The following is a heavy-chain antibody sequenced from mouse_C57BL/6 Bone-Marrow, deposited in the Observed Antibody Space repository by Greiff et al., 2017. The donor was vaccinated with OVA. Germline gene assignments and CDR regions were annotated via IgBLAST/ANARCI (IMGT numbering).Heavy chain of an antibody. CDR3: AKKGGYDYDGSYWYFDV. Sequence: QVQLKESGPGLVQPSQSLSITCTVSGFSFTSYGVHWVRQPPGKGLEWLGVIWSGGSTDYNAAFITRLSISKDNSKSQVFFKMNSLQADDTTIYYCAKKGGYDYDGSYWYFDVWGTGTTVTVSS. V-gene: IGHV2-4*01. CDR1: GFSFTSYG. D-gene: IGHD2-4*01. J-gene: IGHJ1*03. CDR2: IWSGGST.